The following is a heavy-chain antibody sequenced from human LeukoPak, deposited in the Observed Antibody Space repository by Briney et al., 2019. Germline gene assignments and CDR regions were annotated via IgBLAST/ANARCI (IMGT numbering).Heavy chain of an antibody. J-gene: IGHJ6*02. Sequence: SETLSLTCTVSGGSVSSGSYYWTWIRQPPGKGLEWLGYIYYSGSTNYNPSLKSRVTISVDTSKNQISLNLSPVTAADTVVYYCARSVVYNYYYYGMDVWGQGTTVTVSS. V-gene: IGHV4-61*01. CDR1: GGSVSSGSYY. CDR3: ARSVVYNYYYYGMDV. CDR2: IYYSGST. D-gene: IGHD3-16*01.